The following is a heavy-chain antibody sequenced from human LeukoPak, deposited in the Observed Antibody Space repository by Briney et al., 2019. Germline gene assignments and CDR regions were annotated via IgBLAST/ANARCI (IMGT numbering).Heavy chain of an antibody. CDR3: ARSSGTMIVVAPSYYFDY. CDR1: GGTFSSYA. CDR2: IIPIFGTA. V-gene: IGHV1-69*01. Sequence: GSSVTVSCKASGGTFSSYAISWVRQAPGQGLEWMGGIIPIFGTANYAQKFQGRVTITADESTSTAYMELSSLRSEDTAVYYCARSSGTMIVVAPSYYFDYWGQGTLVTVSS. D-gene: IGHD3-22*01. J-gene: IGHJ4*02.